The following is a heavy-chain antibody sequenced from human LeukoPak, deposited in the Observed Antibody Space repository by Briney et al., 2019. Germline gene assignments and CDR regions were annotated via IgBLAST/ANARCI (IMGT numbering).Heavy chain of an antibody. CDR3: ARLYLPATRFDY. CDR1: GGTFSSYA. CDR2: IIPIFGTA. D-gene: IGHD5-24*01. J-gene: IGHJ4*02. V-gene: IGHV1-69*06. Sequence: ASVKVSCKASGGTFSSYAISWVRQAPGQGLDWMGGIIPIFGTANYAQKFQGRVTITADKSTSTAYVELSSLRSEDTAVYYCARLYLPATRFDYWGQGTLVTVSS.